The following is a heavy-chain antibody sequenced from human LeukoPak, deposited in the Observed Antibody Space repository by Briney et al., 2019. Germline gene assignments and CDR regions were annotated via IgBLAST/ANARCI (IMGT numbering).Heavy chain of an antibody. CDR2: ISSNGGST. J-gene: IGHJ6*03. D-gene: IGHD6-19*01. V-gene: IGHV3-64*01. Sequence: GGTLRLSCAASGFTFSNYGMHWVRQAPGKGLEYVSAISSNGGSTYYANSVKGRFTISRDNSKNTLYLQVGSLRAEDMAVYYCARGGIAVAGPYYYYMDVWGKGTTVTVSS. CDR3: ARGGIAVAGPYYYYMDV. CDR1: GFTFSNYG.